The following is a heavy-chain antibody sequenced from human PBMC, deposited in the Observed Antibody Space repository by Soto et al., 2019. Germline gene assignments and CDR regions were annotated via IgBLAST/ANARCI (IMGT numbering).Heavy chain of an antibody. V-gene: IGHV3-23*01. CDR3: AKPDISLSWGNGPDS. D-gene: IGHD3-3*02. CDR2: VSGSGRRT. CDR1: GFTFSSFA. Sequence: EVQLLESGGGFVQPGVSLRRSCAASGFTFSSFAMNWVRQAPGEGLEWVSAVSGSGRRTYYADSVKGRFAISRDNSKNTLYLHMSGLRVENTAVYFCAKPDISLSWGNGPDSWGQGTLVTVSS. J-gene: IGHJ5*01.